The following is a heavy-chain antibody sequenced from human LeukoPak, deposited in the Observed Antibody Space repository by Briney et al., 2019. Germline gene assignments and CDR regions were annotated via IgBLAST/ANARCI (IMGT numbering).Heavy chain of an antibody. CDR1: GGSISSSYSY. D-gene: IGHD3-22*01. J-gene: IGHJ3*02. CDR3: ARDYYDSSGYFLALGAFDI. CDR2: IYYSGST. Sequence: SETLSLTCTVSGGSISSSYSYWGWICQPPGKGLEWIGNIYYSGSTYYNPSLKSRVTISVDTSKNQFSLKLSSVTAADTAVYYCARDYYDSSGYFLALGAFDIWGQGTMVTVSS. V-gene: IGHV4-39*07.